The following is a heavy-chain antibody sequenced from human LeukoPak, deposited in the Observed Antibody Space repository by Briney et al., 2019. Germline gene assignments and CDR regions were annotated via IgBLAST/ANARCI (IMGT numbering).Heavy chain of an antibody. CDR3: AKRPLAVAAVDY. Sequence: GGSLRLSYAPSGFTFSSYAMSWVRQAPGKGLEWVAVISGGGSGTYYADSVRGRFTISRDNSKNTVYLQMNSLRAEDTAIYYCAKRPLAVAAVDYWGQGTLVTVSS. D-gene: IGHD6-19*01. CDR2: ISGGGSGT. CDR1: GFTFSSYA. J-gene: IGHJ4*02. V-gene: IGHV3-23*01.